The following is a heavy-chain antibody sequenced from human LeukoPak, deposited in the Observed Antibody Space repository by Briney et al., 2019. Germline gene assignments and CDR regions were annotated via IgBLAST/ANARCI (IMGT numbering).Heavy chain of an antibody. J-gene: IGHJ4*02. CDR3: VRIIAAAGTVLGFDY. CDR1: GFTFSDYY. D-gene: IGHD6-13*01. V-gene: IGHV3-11*04. Sequence: PGGSLRLSCAASGFTFSDYYMSWIRQAPGKGLEWVSYISSSGSTIYYADSVKGRFTISRDNAKNSLYLQMNSLRAEDTAVYYCVRIIAAAGTVLGFDYWGQGTLVTVSS. CDR2: ISSSGSTI.